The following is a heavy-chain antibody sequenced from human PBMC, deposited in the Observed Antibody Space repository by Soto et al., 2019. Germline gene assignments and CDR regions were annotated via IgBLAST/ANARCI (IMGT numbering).Heavy chain of an antibody. CDR2: IYHSGST. CDR3: ASSVHEKSGRLGYFDY. J-gene: IGHJ4*02. V-gene: IGHV4-30-2*01. D-gene: IGHD3-16*01. Sequence: PSETLSLTCAVSGGSISSGGYSWSWIRQPPGQGLEWIGYIYHSGSTYYNPSLKSRLTISVDRSKNQFSLKLSSVTAAATAVYYCASSVHEKSGRLGYFDYWGQGTLVTVSS. CDR1: GGSISSGGYS.